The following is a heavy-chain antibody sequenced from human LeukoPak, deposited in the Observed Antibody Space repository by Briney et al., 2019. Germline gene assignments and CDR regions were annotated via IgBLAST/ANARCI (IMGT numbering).Heavy chain of an antibody. D-gene: IGHD3-10*01. J-gene: IGHJ4*02. CDR2: ISGSGGST. CDR3: AKAQPTMVRGVITPFDY. V-gene: IGHV3-23*01. CDR1: GFTFSSYA. Sequence: GGSLRLSCAASGFTFSSYAMSWVRQAPGKGLEWVSAISGSGGSTYYADSVKGRFTISRDNSKNTLYLQMNSLRAEDTAVYYCAKAQPTMVRGVITPFDYWGQGTLVTVSS.